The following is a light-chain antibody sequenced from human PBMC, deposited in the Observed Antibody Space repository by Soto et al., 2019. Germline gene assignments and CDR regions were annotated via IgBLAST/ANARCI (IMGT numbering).Light chain of an antibody. CDR2: KAS. Sequence: DIQMTQSPSTLSASVGDRVTITCRASQSISSWLAWYQQKPGKAPKSLIYKASSLESGVPSRFSGSGSGTEFTLTISCLQPVDFATYYCQQYNSYPWTFGQGTKVEIK. J-gene: IGKJ1*01. V-gene: IGKV1-5*03. CDR3: QQYNSYPWT. CDR1: QSISSW.